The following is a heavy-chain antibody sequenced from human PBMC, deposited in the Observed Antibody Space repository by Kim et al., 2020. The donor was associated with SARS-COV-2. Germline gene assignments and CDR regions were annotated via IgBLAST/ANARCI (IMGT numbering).Heavy chain of an antibody. D-gene: IGHD6-6*01. CDR3: ARDAQLVPFDN. CDR2: YT. V-gene: IGHV3-11*05. Sequence: YTHYREPVKGRFTISSDNGKSALYLQMNGQQVEDTAVYYCARDAQLVPFDNWSQGTLVTVST. J-gene: IGHJ4*02.